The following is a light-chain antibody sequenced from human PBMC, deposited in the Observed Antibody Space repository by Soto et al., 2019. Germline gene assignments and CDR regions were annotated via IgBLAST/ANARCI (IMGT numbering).Light chain of an antibody. CDR2: GAS. J-gene: IGKJ1*01. CDR1: QSVSSNY. Sequence: EIVLTQSPGTLSLSPGERATLSCRASQSVSSNYITWYQQKPGQAPRRLIFGASSRATGIPDRFSGSGSGTDFTITISRLEPEDFAVYYCQQYGSSPSTFGQGTKVEIK. V-gene: IGKV3-20*01. CDR3: QQYGSSPST.